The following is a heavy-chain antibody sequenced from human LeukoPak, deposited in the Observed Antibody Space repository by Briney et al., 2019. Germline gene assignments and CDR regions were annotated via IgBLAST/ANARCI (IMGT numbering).Heavy chain of an antibody. V-gene: IGHV3-15*01. CDR2: IKSKTDGGTP. Sequence: GGSLRLSCAASGFTFSGYAMSWVRQAPGKGLEWVGRIKSKTDGGTPDYAAPVKGRFTISRDDSKNTLYLQMNSLKTEDTAVYYCTGVCRSSWYDYWGQGTLVTVSS. D-gene: IGHD6-13*01. CDR1: GFTFSGYA. J-gene: IGHJ4*02. CDR3: TGVCRSSWYDY.